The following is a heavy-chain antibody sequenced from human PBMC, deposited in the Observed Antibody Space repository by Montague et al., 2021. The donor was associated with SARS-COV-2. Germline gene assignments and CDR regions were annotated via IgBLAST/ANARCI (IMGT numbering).Heavy chain of an antibody. J-gene: IGHJ3*02. CDR2: IYYSGST. V-gene: IGHV4-59*01. CDR1: GGSISSYY. D-gene: IGHD6-19*01. CDR3: ARGSGWMGNAFDI. Sequence: SETLSLTCTVSGGSISSYYWSWIRQPPGKGLEWIGYIYYSGSTNXNPSPKSRVTISVDTSKNQFPLKLSSVTAADTAVYYCARGSGWMGNAFDIWGQGTMVTVSS.